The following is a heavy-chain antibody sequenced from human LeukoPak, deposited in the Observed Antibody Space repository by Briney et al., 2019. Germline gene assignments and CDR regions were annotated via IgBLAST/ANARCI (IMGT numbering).Heavy chain of an antibody. J-gene: IGHJ6*02. Sequence: ASVKVSCKASGYTFTSYDINWVRQATGQGLEWMGWMNPNSGNTGYAQKFQGRVTMTRNTSISTAYMELSSLRSEDTAVYYCARLGMVRGVIRHYYYYGMDVWGQGTTVTVSS. D-gene: IGHD3-10*01. CDR1: GYTFTSYD. V-gene: IGHV1-8*01. CDR2: MNPNSGNT. CDR3: ARLGMVRGVIRHYYYYGMDV.